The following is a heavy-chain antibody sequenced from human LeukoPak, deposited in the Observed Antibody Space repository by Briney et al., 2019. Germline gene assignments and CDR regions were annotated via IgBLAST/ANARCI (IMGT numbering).Heavy chain of an antibody. Sequence: SETLSLTCAVYGGSFSGYYGSWIRQPPEKGLEWIGYIYYSRTTNYNPSLKSRVTMSVDTSKNQFSLKLSSVTAADTAVYYCARLSGSQTTPYWGQGTLVTVSS. CDR3: ARLSGSQTTPY. D-gene: IGHD1-26*01. CDR2: IYYSRTT. V-gene: IGHV4-59*08. J-gene: IGHJ4*02. CDR1: GGSFSGYY.